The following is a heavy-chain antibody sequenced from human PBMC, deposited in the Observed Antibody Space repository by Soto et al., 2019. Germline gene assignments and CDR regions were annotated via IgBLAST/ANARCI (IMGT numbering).Heavy chain of an antibody. J-gene: IGHJ4*02. CDR2: INAGNGNT. Sequence: QVQLVQSGAEVKKPGASVKVSCKASGYTFTSYAMHWVRQAPGQRLEWMGWINAGNGNTKYSQKFQGRVTITRDTSASTAYMELSSLRSEDTAVYYCARSIVVVTALAYWGQGTLVTVSS. V-gene: IGHV1-3*01. CDR3: ARSIVVVTALAY. D-gene: IGHD2-21*02. CDR1: GYTFTSYA.